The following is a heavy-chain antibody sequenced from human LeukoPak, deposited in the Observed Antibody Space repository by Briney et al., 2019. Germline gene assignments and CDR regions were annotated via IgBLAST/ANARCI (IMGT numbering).Heavy chain of an antibody. J-gene: IGHJ3*02. Sequence: SETLSLTCTVSGGSISNYYWAWIRQPPGKGLEWIGYIYDTGSTKYNPSLKSRLTISLHTSRNQFSQNLSSLTAADTAIYYCARVRNYPDAFDIWGQGRMVTVSS. CDR1: GGSISNYY. D-gene: IGHD5-24*01. CDR3: ARVRNYPDAFDI. V-gene: IGHV4-59*01. CDR2: IYDTGST.